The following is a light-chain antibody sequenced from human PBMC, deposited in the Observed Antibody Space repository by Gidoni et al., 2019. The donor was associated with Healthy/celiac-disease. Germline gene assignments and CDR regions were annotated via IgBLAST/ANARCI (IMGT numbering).Light chain of an antibody. CDR1: QGISSY. V-gene: IGKV1-8*01. CDR3: RQYYSYLLT. J-gene: IGKJ4*01. CDR2: AAS. Sequence: AIRMTQSPSSFSASTGDRVTITCRASQGISSYLAWYQQKPGKAPKLLIYAASTLQSGVPSRFSGSGSGTDFTLTISCLQSEDFATYYCRQYYSYLLTCGGGTKVEIK.